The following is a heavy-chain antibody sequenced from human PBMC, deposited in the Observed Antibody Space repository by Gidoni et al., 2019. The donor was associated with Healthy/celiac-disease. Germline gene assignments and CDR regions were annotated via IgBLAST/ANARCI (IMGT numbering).Heavy chain of an antibody. J-gene: IGHJ2*01. Sequence: QVQLVQSGAAVKKPGSAVKVSCKASGGTFSSYDISWVRQAPGQGLAWMGGIIPSLGTANYAQKCQGRVTITADESTSTAYMELSSLRSEDTAVYYCASWSGYGDYRVGDWYFDLWGRGTLVTVSS. CDR1: GGTFSSYD. CDR3: ASWSGYGDYRVGDWYFDL. CDR2: IIPSLGTA. D-gene: IGHD4-17*01. V-gene: IGHV1-69*01.